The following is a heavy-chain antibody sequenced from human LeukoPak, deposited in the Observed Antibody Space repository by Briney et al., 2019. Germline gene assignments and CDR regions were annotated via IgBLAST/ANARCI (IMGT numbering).Heavy chain of an antibody. Sequence: GGSLRLSCAASGFTFSSYSMNWVRQAPGKGLEWVSYISSSSTIYYADSVKGRFTISRDNAKNSLYLQMNSLRAEDTAVYYCAGGIKDYGDPQGFDPWGQGTLVTVSS. CDR2: ISSSSTI. CDR3: AGGIKDYGDPQGFDP. V-gene: IGHV3-48*04. CDR1: GFTFSSYS. D-gene: IGHD4-17*01. J-gene: IGHJ5*02.